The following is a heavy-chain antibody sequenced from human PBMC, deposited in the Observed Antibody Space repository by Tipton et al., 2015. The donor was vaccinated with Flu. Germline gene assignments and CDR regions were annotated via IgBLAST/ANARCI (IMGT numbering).Heavy chain of an antibody. Sequence: AASGFTFSSYTMTWVRQAPGKGLEWVSAISGSGGTTYYADSVKGRFTISRDSSKNTLYLQVNSLRAENTAIYYCAKGQVPNWDDDVWGQGTLVTVSS. CDR1: GFTFSSYT. J-gene: IGHJ4*02. V-gene: IGHV3-23*01. CDR2: ISGSGGTT. CDR3: AKGQVPNWDDDV. D-gene: IGHD1-1*01.